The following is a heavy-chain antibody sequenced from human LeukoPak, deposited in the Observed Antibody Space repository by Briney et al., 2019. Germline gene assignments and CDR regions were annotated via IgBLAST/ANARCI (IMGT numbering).Heavy chain of an antibody. CDR2: IYHSGST. J-gene: IGHJ3*02. D-gene: IGHD3-9*01. Sequence: ASETLSLTCAVSGGSISSGGYSWSWIRQPPGKGLEWIGYIYHSGSTYYNPSLKSRVTISVDRSKNQFSLKLSSVTAADTAVYYCARMDHYDILTGYYSGAFDIWGQGTMVTVSS. CDR1: GGSISSGGYS. CDR3: ARMDHYDILTGYYSGAFDI. V-gene: IGHV4-30-2*01.